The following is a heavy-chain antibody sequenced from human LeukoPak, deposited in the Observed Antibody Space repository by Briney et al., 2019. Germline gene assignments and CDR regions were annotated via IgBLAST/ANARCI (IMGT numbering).Heavy chain of an antibody. CDR2: IKQDGSEK. V-gene: IGHV3-7*01. D-gene: IGHD6-19*01. J-gene: IGHJ4*02. CDR3: ARDHPWPVLDIFDY. Sequence: PGGSLRLSCAASGFTFSSYWMSWVRQAPGNGLEWVANIKQDGSEKYYVDSVKGRFTISRDNAKNSLYLQMNSLRAEDTAVYYCARDHPWPVLDIFDYWGQGTLVTASS. CDR1: GFTFSSYW.